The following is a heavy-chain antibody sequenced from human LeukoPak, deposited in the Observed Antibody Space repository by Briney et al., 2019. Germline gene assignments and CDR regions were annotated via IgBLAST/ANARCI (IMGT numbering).Heavy chain of an antibody. D-gene: IGHD3-10*01. CDR1: GGSISSSSYY. V-gene: IGHV4-39*07. CDR3: ATSRSGPFDY. CDR2: INHSGST. Sequence: SETLSLTCTVSGGSISSSSYYWGWICQPPGKGLEWIGEINHSGSTNYNPSLKSRVTISVDTSKNQFSLKLSSVTAADTAVYYCATSRSGPFDYWGQGTLVTVSS. J-gene: IGHJ4*02.